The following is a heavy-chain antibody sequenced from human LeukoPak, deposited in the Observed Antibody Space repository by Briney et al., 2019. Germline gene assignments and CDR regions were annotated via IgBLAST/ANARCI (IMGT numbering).Heavy chain of an antibody. CDR3: ARVHSSGWPYYFDY. D-gene: IGHD6-19*01. CDR2: INPNSGGT. J-gene: IGHJ4*02. CDR1: GYTFTSYD. V-gene: IGHV1-2*02. Sequence: ASVKVSCKASGYTFTSYDINWVRQALGQGLEWMGWINPNSGGTNYAQKFQGRVTMTRDTSISTAYMELSRLRSDDTAVYYCARVHSSGWPYYFDYWGQGTLVTVSS.